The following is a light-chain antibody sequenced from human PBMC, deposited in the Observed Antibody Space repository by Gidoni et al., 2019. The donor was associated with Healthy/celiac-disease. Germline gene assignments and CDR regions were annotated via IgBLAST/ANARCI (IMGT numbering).Light chain of an antibody. CDR3: QKYNCTPRS. J-gene: IGKJ2*04. V-gene: IGKV1-27*01. CDR1: KRISNY. Sequence: DIHMTQPPSSLSASVGDRVTITCCANKRISNYLSCYQQKPGKVPKLLIYAASTMQSGVPSRFSSSGSGTNFTLTIISLQPEDVATYYCQKYNCTPRSFGQGTKLEIK. CDR2: AAS.